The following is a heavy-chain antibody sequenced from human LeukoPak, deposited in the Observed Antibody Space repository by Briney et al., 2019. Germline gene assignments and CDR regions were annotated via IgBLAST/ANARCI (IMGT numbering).Heavy chain of an antibody. CDR3: AKDRDYGDSPDY. Sequence: GGSLRRSCAASGFTFSSYGMHWVRQAPGKGLEWVAVISYDGSNKYYADSVKGRFTISRDNSKNTLYLQMNSLRAEDTAVYYCAKDRDYGDSPDYWGQGTLVTVSS. CDR2: ISYDGSNK. V-gene: IGHV3-30*18. D-gene: IGHD4-17*01. J-gene: IGHJ4*02. CDR1: GFTFSSYG.